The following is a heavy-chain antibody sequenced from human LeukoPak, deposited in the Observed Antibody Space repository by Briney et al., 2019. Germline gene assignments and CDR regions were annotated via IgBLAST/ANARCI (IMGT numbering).Heavy chain of an antibody. Sequence: SGGSLRLSCAASGFTVSSNYMSWVRQAPGKGLEWVSVIYSGGSTYYADSVKGRFTISRDNSKNTLYLQMNSLRAEDTAVYYCVIAARPPFDYWGQGTLVIVSS. D-gene: IGHD6-6*01. CDR3: VIAARPPFDY. J-gene: IGHJ4*02. CDR1: GFTVSSNY. CDR2: IYSGGST. V-gene: IGHV3-66*02.